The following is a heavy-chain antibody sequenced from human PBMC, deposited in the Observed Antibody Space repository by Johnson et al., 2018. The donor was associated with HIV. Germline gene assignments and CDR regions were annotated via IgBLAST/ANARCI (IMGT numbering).Heavy chain of an antibody. Sequence: EVQLVESGGDLVQPGGSLILSCAASGFTFNNYWMSWVRQAPGRGLEWVANIKQDGSEKYYADSVKGRFTISRDNSKATLYLQMNSLRGEDTAVYYCARGPPTFARFGVAAKPNEAFDIWGQGTMVTVSS. D-gene: IGHD3-3*01. V-gene: IGHV3-7*01. J-gene: IGHJ3*02. CDR3: ARGPPTFARFGVAAKPNEAFDI. CDR1: GFTFNNYW. CDR2: IKQDGSEK.